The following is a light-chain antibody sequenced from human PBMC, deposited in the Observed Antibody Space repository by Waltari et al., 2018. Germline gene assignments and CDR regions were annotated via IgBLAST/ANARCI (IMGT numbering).Light chain of an antibody. CDR1: SFNIGNNH. CDR3: GTWDDSLTHWV. Sequence: QSVLTQPPSVSAAPGQRVTLPCTGSSFNIGNNHLSWYQQYPGTAPKVLITDNDKRSSGISDRFSASKSGTSATLGITGLQTGDEADYYCGTWDDSLTHWVFGGGTKVTVL. CDR2: DND. V-gene: IGLV1-51*01. J-gene: IGLJ3*02.